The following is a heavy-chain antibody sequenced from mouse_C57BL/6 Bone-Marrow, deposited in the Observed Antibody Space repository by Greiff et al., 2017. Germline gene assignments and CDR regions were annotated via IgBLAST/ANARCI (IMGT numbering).Heavy chain of an antibody. V-gene: IGHV1-39*01. CDR1: GYSFTDYN. CDR3: ARGDESYFYYAIDY. J-gene: IGHJ4*01. Sequence: VQLKQSGPELVKPGASVKISCKASGYSFTDYNMNWVKQSNGKSLEWIGVINPNYGTTSYNQKFKGKATLTVDQSSSTAYMQLNSLTSEDSAVKYCARGDESYFYYAIDYWGQGTSVTVSS. CDR2: INPNYGTT. D-gene: IGHD1-1*01.